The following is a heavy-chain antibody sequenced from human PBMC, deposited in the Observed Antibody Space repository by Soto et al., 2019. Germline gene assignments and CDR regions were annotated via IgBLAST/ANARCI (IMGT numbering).Heavy chain of an antibody. D-gene: IGHD3-22*01. V-gene: IGHV1-69*13. Sequence: SVKVSCKASGGTFSSYAISWVRQAPGQGLEWMGGIIPIFGTANYAQKFLGRVTITADESTSTAYMELSSLRSEDTAVYYCARDKSAGRHYDSSGLDYWGQGTLVTVSS. CDR2: IIPIFGTA. CDR3: ARDKSAGRHYDSSGLDY. J-gene: IGHJ4*02. CDR1: GGTFSSYA.